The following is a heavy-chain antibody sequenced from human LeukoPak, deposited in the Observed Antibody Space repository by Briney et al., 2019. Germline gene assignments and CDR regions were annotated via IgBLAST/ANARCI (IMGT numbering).Heavy chain of an antibody. D-gene: IGHD3-16*01. V-gene: IGHV4-39*01. CDR3: ARLVLSYGNAFDH. Sequence: SINYSGNTYYHSSLRSRVTISVDTSKNQFSLGLISVTAADTAVYYCARLVLSYGNAFDHWGQGALVTVSS. CDR2: INYSGNT. J-gene: IGHJ4*02.